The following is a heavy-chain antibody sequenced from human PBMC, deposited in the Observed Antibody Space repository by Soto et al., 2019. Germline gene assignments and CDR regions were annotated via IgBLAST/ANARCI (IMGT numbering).Heavy chain of an antibody. J-gene: IGHJ6*02. V-gene: IGHV5-51*01. CDR2: IYPGDSDT. Sequence: GESLKISCKASGYSFTSYWIGWVRQMPGKGLEWMGIIYPGDSDTKYSPSLQGQVTISADTSISTAYLQWTSLKASDTAMYYCARSRRGAYSSGVYSVSGYHHYRIEVWGQGSKVPV. CDR1: GYSFTSYW. D-gene: IGHD6-19*01. CDR3: ARSRRGAYSSGVYSVSGYHHYRIEV.